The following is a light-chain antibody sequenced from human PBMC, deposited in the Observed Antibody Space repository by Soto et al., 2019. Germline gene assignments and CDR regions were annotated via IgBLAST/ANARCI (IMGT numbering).Light chain of an antibody. CDR3: QQYNDWPTIT. J-gene: IGKJ5*01. CDR2: GAS. Sequence: EIVLTQSPVTLSLSPGESATLSCRASQSVSGNLAWYQQKPGQAPRLLIYGASTRATGLPARFSGSGSGTEFTLTISSLQSEDFAVYYCQQYNDWPTITFGQGTRLEIK. V-gene: IGKV3-15*01. CDR1: QSVSGN.